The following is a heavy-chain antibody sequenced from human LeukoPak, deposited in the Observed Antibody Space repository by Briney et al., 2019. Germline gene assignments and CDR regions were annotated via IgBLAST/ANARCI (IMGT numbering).Heavy chain of an antibody. J-gene: IGHJ4*02. Sequence: PGGSLRLSCAASGFTFDKAWMTWVRQAPGKGLEWVGRIKSKIHGGTIDYAAPVKGRFTISRDDSENTVYLQMSGLRTEDTALYYCARTIATRTNDYWGQGTLVTVSS. CDR3: ARTIATRTNDY. D-gene: IGHD1-1*01. CDR1: GFTFDKAW. V-gene: IGHV3-15*01. CDR2: IKSKIHGGTI.